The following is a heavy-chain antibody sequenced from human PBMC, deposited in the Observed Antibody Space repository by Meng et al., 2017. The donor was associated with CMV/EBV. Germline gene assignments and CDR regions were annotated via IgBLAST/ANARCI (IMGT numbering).Heavy chain of an antibody. Sequence: GGSLRLSCSASGFTFSMFSTYEMNWVRQAPGKGLEWISSISSSGDTIYYADSVKGRFTISRDNAKNSLYLQMNSLRAEDTAVYYCARDLFWSGYPAVYSYYGMDVWGQGTTVTVSS. CDR3: ARDLFWSGYPAVYSYYGMDV. J-gene: IGHJ6*02. V-gene: IGHV3-48*03. D-gene: IGHD3-3*01. CDR2: ISSSGDTI. CDR1: GFTFS.